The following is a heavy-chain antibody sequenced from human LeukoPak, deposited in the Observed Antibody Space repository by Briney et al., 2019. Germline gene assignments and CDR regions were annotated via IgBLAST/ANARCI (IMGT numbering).Heavy chain of an antibody. Sequence: PSETLSLTCTVSGGSISSHYWNWIRQPPGKGLEWIGYISYSGGTNYNPSLKSRVTMSLDTSKNHFSLKLTSVTAADTAVYYCARLLGYCSGGSCYPRWFAPWGQGTLVTVSS. CDR2: ISYSGGT. V-gene: IGHV4-59*08. CDR1: GGSISSHY. CDR3: ARLLGYCSGGSCYPRWFAP. J-gene: IGHJ5*02. D-gene: IGHD2-15*01.